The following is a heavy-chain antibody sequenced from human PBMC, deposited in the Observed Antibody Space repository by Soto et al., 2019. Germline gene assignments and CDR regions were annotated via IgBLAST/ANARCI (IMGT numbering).Heavy chain of an antibody. J-gene: IGHJ4*02. CDR3: AKNEDTAMDHFDY. V-gene: IGHV3-23*01. D-gene: IGHD5-18*01. Sequence: EVQLLESGGGLVQTGGSLRLSCAASGFTFSSYDMSWVRKAPGKGLEWVSAISGSGGSTYYADSVKGRFTFSRDNSKNSLYLQMNSLRAEDTAVYYCAKNEDTAMDHFDYWGQGTLVTVSS. CDR1: GFTFSSYD. CDR2: ISGSGGST.